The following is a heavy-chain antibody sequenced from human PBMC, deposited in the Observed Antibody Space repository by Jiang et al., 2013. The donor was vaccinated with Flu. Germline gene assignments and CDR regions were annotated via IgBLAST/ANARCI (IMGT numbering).Heavy chain of an antibody. CDR3: ARATSVVPAAIW. V-gene: IGHV1-69*01. J-gene: IGHJ4*02. D-gene: IGHD2-2*01. Sequence: AQKFQGRVTITADESTSTAYMELSSLRSEDTAVYYCARATSVVPAAIWWGQGTLVTVSS.